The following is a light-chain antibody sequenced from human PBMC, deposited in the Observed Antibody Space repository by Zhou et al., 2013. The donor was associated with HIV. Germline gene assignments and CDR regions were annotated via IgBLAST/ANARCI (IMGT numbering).Light chain of an antibody. CDR1: QTISYY. Sequence: DIQMTQSPSSLSASVGDRVTISCRAGQTISYYLNWYQQKPGKAPRLLIYETSSLQSGVPSRFSGSGAGTDFTLTISTLQPEDFGTYYCQQSYITPLTFGGGPRWRSN. CDR2: ETS. J-gene: IGKJ4*01. V-gene: IGKV1-39*01. CDR3: QQSYITPLT.